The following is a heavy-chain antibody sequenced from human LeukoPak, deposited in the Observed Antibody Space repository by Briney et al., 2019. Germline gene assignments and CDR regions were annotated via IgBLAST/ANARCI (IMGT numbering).Heavy chain of an antibody. CDR3: AKGHYYGSGSLDY. J-gene: IGHJ4*02. D-gene: IGHD3-10*01. CDR1: GFTFSSYG. CDR2: IGGRDGST. V-gene: IGHV3-23*01. Sequence: GGSLRLSCAASGFTFSSYGMSWVRQAPGKGLEWVSAIGGRDGSTYYADSVKGRFTISRDNAKNTLYVQMDSLRAEDTAVYYCAKGHYYGSGSLDYWGQGTLVTVSS.